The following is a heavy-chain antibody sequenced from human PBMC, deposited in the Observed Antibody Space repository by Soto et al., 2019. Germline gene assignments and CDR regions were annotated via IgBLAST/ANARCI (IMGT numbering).Heavy chain of an antibody. V-gene: IGHV4-38-2*02. CDR3: ARDRQWPNRDFDY. D-gene: IGHD6-19*01. Sequence: ETLSLTCAVSGYSISSGYYWGWIRQPPGKGLEWIGSIYHSGSTYYNPSLKSRVTISVDTSKNQFSLKLSSVTAADTAVYYCARDRQWPNRDFDYWGQGTLVTVSS. CDR1: GYSISSGYY. CDR2: IYHSGST. J-gene: IGHJ4*02.